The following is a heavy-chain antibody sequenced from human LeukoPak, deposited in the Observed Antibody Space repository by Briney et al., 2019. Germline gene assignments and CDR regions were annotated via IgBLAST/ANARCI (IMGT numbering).Heavy chain of an antibody. CDR2: ISSSSSYI. J-gene: IGHJ4*02. CDR1: GFTFSSYS. Sequence: GGSLRLSCAASGFTFSSYSMNWVRQAPGKGLEWVSSISSSSSYIYYADSVKGRFTISRDNAKNSLYLQMNSLRAEDTAVYYCARVGPHMATKINHFDYWGQGTLVTVSS. CDR3: ARVGPHMATKINHFDY. D-gene: IGHD5-24*01. V-gene: IGHV3-21*01.